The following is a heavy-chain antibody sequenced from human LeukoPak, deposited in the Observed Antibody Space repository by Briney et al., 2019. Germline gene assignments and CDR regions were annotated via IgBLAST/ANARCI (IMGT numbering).Heavy chain of an antibody. D-gene: IGHD3-3*01. CDR3: ARRVSIFGVVTFDY. Sequence: PSETLSLTCTVSGGSISSSSYYWGWIRQPPGKGLEWIGSIYYSGSTYYNPSLKSRVTISVDTSKNQFSLKLSSVTAADTAVYYRARRVSIFGVVTFDYWGQGTLVTVSS. CDR2: IYYSGST. V-gene: IGHV4-39*01. CDR1: GGSISSSSYY. J-gene: IGHJ4*02.